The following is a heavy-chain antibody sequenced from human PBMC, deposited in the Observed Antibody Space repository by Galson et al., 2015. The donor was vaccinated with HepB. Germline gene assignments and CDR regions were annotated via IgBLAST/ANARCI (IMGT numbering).Heavy chain of an antibody. CDR2: IYISGGT. CDR1: GGSISSGSYY. D-gene: IGHD6-13*01. J-gene: IGHJ6*03. CDR3: ARQLDHYYYYMDV. Sequence: TLSLTCSVFGGSISSGSYYWSWMRQPAGKGLEWIGRIYISGGTNYNPSLKSRVTMSVDTSKNQFSLKLTSVTAADTAVYYCARQLDHYYYYMDVWGKGTTVTVSS. V-gene: IGHV4-61*02.